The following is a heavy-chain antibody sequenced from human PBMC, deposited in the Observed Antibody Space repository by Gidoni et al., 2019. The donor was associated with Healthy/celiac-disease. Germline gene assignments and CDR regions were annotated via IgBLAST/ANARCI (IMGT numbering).Heavy chain of an antibody. CDR1: GFTFSSYS. D-gene: IGHD1-26*01. V-gene: IGHV3-21*01. CDR3: ARALQYSGSYGYAFDI. CDR2: ISSSSSYI. Sequence: EVQLVESGGGLVKPGGSLRLACAASGFTFSSYSMNWVRQAPGKGLEWVSSISSSSSYIYYADSVKGRFTISRDNAKNSLYLQMNSLRAEDTAVYYCARALQYSGSYGYAFDIWGQGTMVTVSS. J-gene: IGHJ3*02.